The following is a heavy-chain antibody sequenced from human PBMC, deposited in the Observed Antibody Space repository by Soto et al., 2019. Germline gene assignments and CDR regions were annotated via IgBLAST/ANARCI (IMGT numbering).Heavy chain of an antibody. D-gene: IGHD3-10*01. CDR1: GGSISSYY. CDR3: ARVYFGEGGYGMDV. V-gene: IGHV4-59*01. J-gene: IGHJ6*02. CDR2: IYYSGST. Sequence: QVQLQESGPGLVKPSETLSLTCTVSGGSISSYYWSWIRQPPGKGLEWIGYIYYSGSTNYNPSLKSRVTISVDTSKNQFSLKLSSVTAADTAVYYCARVYFGEGGYGMDVWGQGTTVTVSS.